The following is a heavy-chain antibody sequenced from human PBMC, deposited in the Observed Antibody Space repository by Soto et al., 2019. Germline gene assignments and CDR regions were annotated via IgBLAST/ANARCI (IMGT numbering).Heavy chain of an antibody. CDR3: ASRDPGTSVDY. CDR1: GGSFTSNNW. V-gene: IGHV4-4*02. J-gene: IGHJ4*02. Sequence: SETLSLTCAVSGGSFTSNNWWTWVRQPPGQGLECIGEIYRTGSTNYNPSPKSRVTISLDKSENQFSLKVTSLTAADTAVYYCASRDPGTSVDYWGQGTLVTVSS. D-gene: IGHD1-7*01. CDR2: IYRTGST.